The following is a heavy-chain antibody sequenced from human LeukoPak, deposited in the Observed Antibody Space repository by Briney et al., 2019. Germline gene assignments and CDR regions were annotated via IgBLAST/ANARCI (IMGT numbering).Heavy chain of an antibody. V-gene: IGHV4-39*01. CDR3: ARLWSSTSSWFNP. CDR1: GDSISSSSNY. J-gene: IGHJ5*02. CDR2: MYYRGST. D-gene: IGHD6-6*01. Sequence: SETLSLTCAVSGDSISSSSNYWGWIRQPPGKGLEWIGSMYYRGSTYYNPSLKSRVTISVDTSKNQFSLKLNSVTAADTAVYYCARLWSSTSSWFNPWGQGTLVTVSS.